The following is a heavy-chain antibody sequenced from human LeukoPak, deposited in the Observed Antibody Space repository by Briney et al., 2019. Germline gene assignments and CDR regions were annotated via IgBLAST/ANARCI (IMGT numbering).Heavy chain of an antibody. CDR2: IKEDGSEK. CDR1: GFTFNSFW. V-gene: IGHV3-7*01. J-gene: IGHJ5*02. D-gene: IGHD2-2*01. Sequence: GGSLRLSCAASGFTFNSFWMSWVRQAPGKGLEWVANIKEDGSEKYYVDSVKGRFTISRDNGKNSLYLQVNSLRAEDTAVYYCARSGVVSAAPARFDPWGQGTLVTVSS. CDR3: ARSGVVSAAPARFDP.